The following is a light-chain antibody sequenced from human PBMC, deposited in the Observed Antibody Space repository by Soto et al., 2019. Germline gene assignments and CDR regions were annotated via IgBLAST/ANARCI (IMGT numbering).Light chain of an antibody. Sequence: DIQMTQSPSSLSASVGDRITITCRASQGIMNDLAWYQQKPGKPPNLLISSASTLKSGVPSQFRVSGFGKDFTLTISNQQPEDVATYYSQKYNSVPPTFGGGTKVEIK. CDR2: SAS. CDR1: QGIMND. J-gene: IGKJ4*01. CDR3: QKYNSVPPT. V-gene: IGKV1-27*01.